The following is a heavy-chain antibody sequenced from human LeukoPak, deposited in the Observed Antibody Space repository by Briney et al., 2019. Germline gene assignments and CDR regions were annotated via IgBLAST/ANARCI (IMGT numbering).Heavy chain of an antibody. CDR3: ARALDIVVVPAAWFDY. D-gene: IGHD2-2*01. CDR2: IYYSGST. V-gene: IGHV4-39*01. J-gene: IGHJ4*02. CDR1: GGSIGSSSYY. Sequence: PSETLSLTCTVSGGSIGSSSYYWGWIRQPPGKGLEWIGSIYYSGSTYYNPSLKSRVTISVDTSKNQFSLKLSSVTAADTAVYYCARALDIVVVPAAWFDYWGQGTLVTVSS.